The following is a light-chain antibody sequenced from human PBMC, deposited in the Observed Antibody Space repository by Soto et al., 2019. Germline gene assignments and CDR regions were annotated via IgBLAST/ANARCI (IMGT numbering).Light chain of an antibody. CDR3: SSYTISTTLV. J-gene: IGLJ1*01. CDR2: EVS. CDR1: SSDVGGYNY. Sequence: ALTQPASVSGSPGQSITISCTGTSSDVGGYNYVSWYQQHPGKAPKLMIYEVSNRPSGVSTRFSGSKSGNTASLTISGLQAEDEADYYCSSYTISTTLVFGTGTKVTVL. V-gene: IGLV2-14*01.